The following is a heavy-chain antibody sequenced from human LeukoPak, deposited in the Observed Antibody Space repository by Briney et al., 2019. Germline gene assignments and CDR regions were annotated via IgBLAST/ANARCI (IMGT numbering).Heavy chain of an antibody. Sequence: SETLSLTCTVSGGSISSYYWSWIRQPPGKGLEWIGYIYYSGSTNYNPSLKSRVTISVDTSKNQFPLKLSSVTAADTAVYYCAREAVGGHPYFDYWGQGTLVTVSS. J-gene: IGHJ4*02. V-gene: IGHV4-59*12. CDR3: AREAVGGHPYFDY. D-gene: IGHD6-19*01. CDR2: IYYSGST. CDR1: GGSISSYY.